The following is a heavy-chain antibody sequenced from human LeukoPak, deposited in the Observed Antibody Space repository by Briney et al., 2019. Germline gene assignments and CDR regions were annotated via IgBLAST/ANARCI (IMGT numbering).Heavy chain of an antibody. CDR2: ISGSGGST. V-gene: IGHV3-23*01. CDR3: AKDLGYCSSTSCYFDY. CDR1: GFTFSSYS. Sequence: GGSLRLSCAASGFTFSSYSMNWVRQAPGKGLEWVSAISGSGGSTYYADSVKGRFTISRDNSKNTLYPQMNSLRAEDTAVYYCAKDLGYCSSTSCYFDYWGQGTLVTVSS. J-gene: IGHJ4*02. D-gene: IGHD2-2*03.